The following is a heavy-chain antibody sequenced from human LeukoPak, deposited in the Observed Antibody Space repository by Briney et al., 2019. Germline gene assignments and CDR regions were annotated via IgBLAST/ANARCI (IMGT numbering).Heavy chain of an antibody. CDR1: GGSFSGYY. V-gene: IGHV4-34*01. CDR2: INHSGST. D-gene: IGHD5-24*01. Sequence: SETLSLTCAVYGGSFSGYYWSWIRQPPGKGLEWIGEINHSGSTNYNPSLKSRVTIPVDTSKNQFSLKLSSVTAADTAVYYCARGRDGYNGPVDYWGQGTLVTVSS. CDR3: ARGRDGYNGPVDY. J-gene: IGHJ4*02.